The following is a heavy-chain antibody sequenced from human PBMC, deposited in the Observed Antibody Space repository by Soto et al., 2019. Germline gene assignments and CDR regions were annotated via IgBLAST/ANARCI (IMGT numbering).Heavy chain of an antibody. J-gene: IGHJ3*02. Sequence: PEEVSCMASGGTSCRSAISWVRQAPGKGLEWMGGIIPIFGTANYAQKFQGRVTITADKSTSTAYMELSSLRSEDTAVYYCASASSCGSGCYDIWHQGKMVT. D-gene: IGHD3-10*01. V-gene: IGHV1-69*06. CDR3: ASASSCGSGCYDI. CDR2: IIPIFGTA. CDR1: GGTSCRSA.